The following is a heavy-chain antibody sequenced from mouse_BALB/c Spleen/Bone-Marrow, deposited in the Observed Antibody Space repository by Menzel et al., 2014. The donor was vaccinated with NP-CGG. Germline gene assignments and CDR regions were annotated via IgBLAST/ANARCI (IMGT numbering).Heavy chain of an antibody. Sequence: VQVVESGPGLVAPSQSLSIPCTVSGFSLTDCGVSWIRQPPGKGLEWLGVIWGGGSTYYNSALKSRLSISKDNSKSQVFLKMNSLQTDDTAMYYCVRIYFDFDGFAYWGQGTLVTVSA. CDR2: IWGGGST. CDR1: GFSLTDCG. V-gene: IGHV2-6-5*01. CDR3: VRIYFDFDGFAY. J-gene: IGHJ3*01. D-gene: IGHD2-4*01.